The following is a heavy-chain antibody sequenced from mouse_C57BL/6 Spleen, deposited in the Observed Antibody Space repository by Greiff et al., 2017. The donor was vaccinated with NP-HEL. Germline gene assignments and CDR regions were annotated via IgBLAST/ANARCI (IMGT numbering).Heavy chain of an antibody. CDR2: ISSGSSTI. CDR1: GFTFSDYG. D-gene: IGHD2-5*01. CDR3: EREGLYSNYYAMDY. Sequence: EVNVVESGGGLVKPGGSLKLSCAASGFTFSDYGMHWVRQAPEKGLEWVAYISSGSSTIYYADTVKGRFTLSRDNARTTLFQEMTSLSSEDTAMYYCEREGLYSNYYAMDYWGQGTSVTVSS. J-gene: IGHJ4*01. V-gene: IGHV5-17*01.